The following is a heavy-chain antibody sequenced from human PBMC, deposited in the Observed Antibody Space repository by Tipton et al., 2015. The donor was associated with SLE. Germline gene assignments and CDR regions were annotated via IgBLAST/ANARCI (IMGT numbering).Heavy chain of an antibody. CDR2: IYYSGST. Sequence: TLSLTCTVSGGSISSSSYYWGWIRQPPGKGLEWIGSIYYSGSTNYNPSLKSRVTISVDTSKNQFSLKLSSVTAADTAVYYCARHTIFGVVPPDYWGQGTLVTVSS. CDR1: GGSISSSSYY. V-gene: IGHV4-39*07. CDR3: ARHTIFGVVPPDY. D-gene: IGHD3-3*01. J-gene: IGHJ4*02.